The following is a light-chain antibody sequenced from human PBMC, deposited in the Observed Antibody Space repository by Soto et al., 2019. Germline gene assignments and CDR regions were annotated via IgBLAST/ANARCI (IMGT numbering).Light chain of an antibody. CDR3: QQRTGST. Sequence: EIVLTQSPATLSLSPGERATLSCRASQSVSSYLAWYQQKPGQAPRLLIYDASNRATCIPARFSGSGSGTDFTLTISSLEPEDFAVYYCQQRTGSTFGQGTRLEIK. J-gene: IGKJ5*01. CDR1: QSVSSY. CDR2: DAS. V-gene: IGKV3-11*01.